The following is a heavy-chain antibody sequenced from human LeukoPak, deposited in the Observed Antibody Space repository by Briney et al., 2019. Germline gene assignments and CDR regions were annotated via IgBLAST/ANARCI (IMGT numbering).Heavy chain of an antibody. CDR2: INSDGSTT. V-gene: IGHV3-74*01. CDR1: GVTFSSYW. J-gene: IGHJ6*04. Sequence: VGSLRLSCAASGVTFSSYWMHWVRQAPGEGLVWVSRINSDGSTTSYAGSAKGRFTISRDNPKTTLYLQMNSLRAEDTAVYYCARVALRYLRGHYYGMDVWSKGTTVTVP. CDR3: ARVALRYLRGHYYGMDV. D-gene: IGHD3-9*01.